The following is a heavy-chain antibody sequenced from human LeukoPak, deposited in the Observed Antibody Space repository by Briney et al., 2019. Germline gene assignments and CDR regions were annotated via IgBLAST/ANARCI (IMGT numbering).Heavy chain of an antibody. CDR3: TRLWFGELLSATDFDY. Sequence: GGSLRLSCAASGFTFSGSAIHWVRQASGKGLEWVGRTRSKANSYATAYAASVKGRFTISRDDSKNTAYLQMNSLKTEDTAVYYCTRLWFGELLSATDFDYWGQGTLVTVSS. J-gene: IGHJ4*02. CDR1: GFTFSGSA. CDR2: TRSKANSYAT. V-gene: IGHV3-73*01. D-gene: IGHD3-10*01.